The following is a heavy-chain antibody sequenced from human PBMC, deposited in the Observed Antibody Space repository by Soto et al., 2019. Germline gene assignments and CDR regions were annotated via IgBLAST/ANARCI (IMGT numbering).Heavy chain of an antibody. J-gene: IGHJ1*01. CDR3: ARVYALGGYGDFEYFHH. D-gene: IGHD4-17*01. V-gene: IGHV3-21*01. CDR1: GFTFSSYS. CDR2: ISSSSSYI. Sequence: GGSLRLSCAASGFTFSSYSMNWVRQAPGKGLEWASSISSSSSYIYYADSVKGRFTISRDNAKNSLYLQMNSLRAEDTAVYYCARVYALGGYGDFEYFHHWGQGTLVTVSS.